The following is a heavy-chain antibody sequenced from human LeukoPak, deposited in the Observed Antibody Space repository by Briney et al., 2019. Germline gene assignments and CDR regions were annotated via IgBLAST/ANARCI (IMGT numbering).Heavy chain of an antibody. CDR3: ARALGSGNFDY. V-gene: IGHV3-7*01. D-gene: IGHD1-26*01. CDR2: IKQDGSEK. J-gene: IGHJ4*02. Sequence: GGSLRLPCAASGFIFSNYWMSWDRQAPGKGLEWVANIKQDGSEKYYVDSVKGRFTISRDNAKNSLYLQMNSLRAEDTAVYYCARALGSGNFDYWGQGTLVTVSS. CDR1: GFIFSNYW.